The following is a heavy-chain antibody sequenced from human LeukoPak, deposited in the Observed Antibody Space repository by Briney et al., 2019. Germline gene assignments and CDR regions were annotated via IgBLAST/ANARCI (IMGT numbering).Heavy chain of an antibody. D-gene: IGHD1-1*01. CDR3: ARFDGADGYFDAFDI. V-gene: IGHV3-30-3*01. Sequence: PGGSLRLPCAASGFTFSNHGMHWVRQAPGKGLEWVAVISHDGSSKYYADSVKGRFTISRDNSKNTLYLQMNSLRAEDTAVYYCARFDGADGYFDAFDIWGQGTMVTVSS. J-gene: IGHJ3*02. CDR1: GFTFSNHG. CDR2: ISHDGSSK.